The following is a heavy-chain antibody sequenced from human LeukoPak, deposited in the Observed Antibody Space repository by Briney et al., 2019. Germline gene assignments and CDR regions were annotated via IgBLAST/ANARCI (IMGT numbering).Heavy chain of an antibody. CDR2: INVGSGNT. J-gene: IGHJ4*02. CDR1: GYTFSSYA. CDR3: AREMFGTSRPSDY. V-gene: IGHV1-3*01. Sequence: ASVKVSRKASGYTFSSYAIHWVRQAPGQRLEWMGWINVGSGNTKYSQKFQGRLTIARDSSASTAYMELNSLTSEDTAVYYCAREMFGTSRPSDYWGQGTLVTVSS. D-gene: IGHD2-2*01.